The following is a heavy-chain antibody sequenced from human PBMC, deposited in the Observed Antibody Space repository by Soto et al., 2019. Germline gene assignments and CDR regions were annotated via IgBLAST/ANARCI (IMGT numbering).Heavy chain of an antibody. CDR2: IDSGGGIT. J-gene: IGHJ4*02. CDR3: ARGSKDSYPGSRIFDF. D-gene: IGHD2-15*01. Sequence: GGSLRLSCAASGFTFSIHGMSWLRQAPGKGLEWVSAIDSGGGITNYVDSVKGRFTMSRDNSKDTLFLQMNGLRAEDTAVYYCARGSKDSYPGSRIFDFWGRGTLVTVSS. V-gene: IGHV3-23*01. CDR1: GFTFSIHG.